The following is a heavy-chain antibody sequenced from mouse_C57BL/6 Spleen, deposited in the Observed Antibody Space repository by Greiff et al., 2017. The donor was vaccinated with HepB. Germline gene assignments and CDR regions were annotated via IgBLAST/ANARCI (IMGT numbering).Heavy chain of an antibody. J-gene: IGHJ2*01. Sequence: EVQLQQSGPELVKPGDSVKISCKASGYSFTGYFMNWVMQSHGKSLEWIGRINPYNGDTFYNQKFKGKATLTVDKASSTADMELRSLTSEDSAVYYCARGEYDGYSIDYWGQGTTRTVSS. CDR2: INPYNGDT. D-gene: IGHD2-3*01. CDR3: ARGEYDGYSIDY. CDR1: GYSFTGYF. V-gene: IGHV1-20*01.